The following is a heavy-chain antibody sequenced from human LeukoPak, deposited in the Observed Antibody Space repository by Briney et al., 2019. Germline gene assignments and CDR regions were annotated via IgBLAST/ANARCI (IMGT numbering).Heavy chain of an antibody. J-gene: IGHJ4*02. CDR1: GDSVSSNGAA. CDR2: TYYRSKWYN. V-gene: IGHV6-1*01. Sequence: QTLSLTCAISGDSVSSNGAAWNWIRQSPSRGLEWLGRTYYRSKWYNDYAVSVKSRITINPDTSKNQFSLQLNSVTPEDTAVYYCARAFFVGAAGTFDYWDQGTLVTVSS. CDR3: ARAFFVGAAGTFDY. D-gene: IGHD6-13*01.